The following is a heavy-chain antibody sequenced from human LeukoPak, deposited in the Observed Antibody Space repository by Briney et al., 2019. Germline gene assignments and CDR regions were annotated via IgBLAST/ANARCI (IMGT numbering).Heavy chain of an antibody. J-gene: IGHJ4*02. Sequence: SETLSLTCTVSGGSISSYYWSWIRQPPGKGLEWIGYIYYSGSTNYNPSLKSRVTISVDTSKNQFSLKLSSVTAADTAVYYCARANYDYVWGSYRFDYWGQGTLVTVSS. CDR2: IYYSGST. CDR1: GGSISSYY. D-gene: IGHD3-16*02. CDR3: ARANYDYVWGSYRFDY. V-gene: IGHV4-59*01.